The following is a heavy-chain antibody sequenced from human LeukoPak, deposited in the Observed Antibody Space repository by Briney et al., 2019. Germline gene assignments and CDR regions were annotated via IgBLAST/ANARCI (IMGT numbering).Heavy chain of an antibody. D-gene: IGHD1-1*01. CDR2: INHRGDT. J-gene: IGHJ4*03. Sequence: PSETLSLTCAVYGWSFSSYYWSWIRQSPGKGLEWIAEINHRGDTNYNPSVKSRVTISVDTSKNQFSLKVTSLTAADTAVYYCARGPTISETGYFDYWGQGTLVTVSS. CDR3: ARGPTISETGYFDY. V-gene: IGHV4-34*01. CDR1: GWSFSSYY.